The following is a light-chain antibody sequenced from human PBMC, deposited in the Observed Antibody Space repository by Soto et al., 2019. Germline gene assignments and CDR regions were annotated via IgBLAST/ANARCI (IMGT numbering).Light chain of an antibody. Sequence: EIVMTQSPATLSVSPGERATLSCRASQSVSSNLAWYQQKPGQAPRLLIYGASTRATGIPGRFSGSGSGTDFTLSISSLKSEDFAVYYCQRYDNWPLTFGGGTKVDIK. CDR3: QRYDNWPLT. CDR1: QSVSSN. J-gene: IGKJ4*01. V-gene: IGKV3-15*01. CDR2: GAS.